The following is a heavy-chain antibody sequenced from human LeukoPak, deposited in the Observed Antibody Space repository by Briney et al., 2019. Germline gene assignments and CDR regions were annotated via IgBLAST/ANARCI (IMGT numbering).Heavy chain of an antibody. D-gene: IGHD1-7*01. CDR2: INPNSGGT. J-gene: IGHJ6*03. V-gene: IGHV1-2*02. CDR3: TKLRRGLWDYYYYMDV. Sequence: EASVKVSCKASGYTFTGYYMHWVRQAPGQGLEWMGWINPNSGGTNYAQKFQGRVTMTRDTSISTAYMELSRLRSDDTAVYYCTKLRRGLWDYYYYMDVWGKGTTVTVSS. CDR1: GYTFTGYY.